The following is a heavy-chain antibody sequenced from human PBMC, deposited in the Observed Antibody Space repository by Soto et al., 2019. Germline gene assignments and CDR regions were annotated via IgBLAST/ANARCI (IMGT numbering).Heavy chain of an antibody. J-gene: IGHJ6*02. Sequence: ASVKVSCKASGYTFTTYAMHWVRQAPGQRLEWMGWINTGNGNTKYSQKFQGRVTITRDTSATSASRVYMEVSSLRSEDTAIYYCARDSSAGAIFASPDYYGMDVWGQGTTVTVSS. V-gene: IGHV1-3*04. CDR3: ARDSSAGAIFASPDYYGMDV. CDR2: INTGNGNT. D-gene: IGHD3-3*01. CDR1: GYTFTTYA.